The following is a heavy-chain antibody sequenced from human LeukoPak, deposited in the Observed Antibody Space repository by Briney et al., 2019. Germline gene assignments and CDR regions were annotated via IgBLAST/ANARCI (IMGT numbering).Heavy chain of an antibody. V-gene: IGHV1-46*01. CDR2: INPSGGST. CDR3: AREGSENDAFDI. Sequence: GASVKVSCKASGYTFTSYYMHWVRQAPGQGLEWMGIINPSGGSTSYAQKFQGRVTMTRDTSTSAVYMELSSLRSEDTAVYYCAREGSENDAFDIWGQGTMVTVSS. CDR1: GYTFTSYY. J-gene: IGHJ3*02.